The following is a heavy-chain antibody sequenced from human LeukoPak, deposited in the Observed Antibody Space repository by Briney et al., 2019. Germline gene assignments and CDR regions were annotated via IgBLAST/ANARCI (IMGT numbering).Heavy chain of an antibody. Sequence: GGSLRLSCAASGFTFSSYSMNWVRQAPGKGLEWVSSISSSSSFIYYADSVKGRFTISRDNAKNSLYLQMNSLRAEDTAVYYCASTAFSSGYYYNWGQGTLVTVSS. CDR3: ASTAFSSGYYYN. D-gene: IGHD3-22*01. J-gene: IGHJ4*02. CDR1: GFTFSSYS. CDR2: ISSSSSFI. V-gene: IGHV3-21*01.